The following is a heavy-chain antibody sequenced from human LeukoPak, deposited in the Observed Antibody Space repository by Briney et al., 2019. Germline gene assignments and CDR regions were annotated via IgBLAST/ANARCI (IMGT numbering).Heavy chain of an antibody. CDR1: GYTFTSYD. D-gene: IGHD5-24*01. CDR3: ARRHLRMRSYDY. J-gene: IGHJ4*02. Sequence: ASVKVSCKASGYTFTSYDINWVRQATGQGLEWMGWMNPNSGNTGYAQKFQGRVTITRNTSISTAYMELSSLRSEDTAVYYCARRHLRMRSYDYWGQGPLVIVSS. V-gene: IGHV1-8*03. CDR2: MNPNSGNT.